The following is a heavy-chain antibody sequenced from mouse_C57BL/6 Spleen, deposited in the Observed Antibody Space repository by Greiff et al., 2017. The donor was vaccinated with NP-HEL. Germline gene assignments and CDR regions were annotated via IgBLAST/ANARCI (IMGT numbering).Heavy chain of an antibody. CDR2: ISSGSSTI. D-gene: IGHD1-3*01. J-gene: IGHJ4*01. V-gene: IGHV5-17*01. CDR3: ASQTKDYAMDY. Sequence: DVKLVESGGGLVKPGGSLKLSCAASGFTFSDYGMHWVRQAPEKGLEWVAYISSGSSTIYYADTVKGRFTISRDNAKNTLFLQMTSLRSEDTAMYYCASQTKDYAMDYWGQGTSVTVSS. CDR1: GFTFSDYG.